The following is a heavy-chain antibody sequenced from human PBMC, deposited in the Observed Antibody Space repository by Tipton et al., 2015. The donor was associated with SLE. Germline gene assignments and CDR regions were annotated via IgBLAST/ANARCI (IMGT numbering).Heavy chain of an antibody. CDR3: ATDMYYDAEYFQH. V-gene: IGHV3-21*04. J-gene: IGHJ1*01. Sequence: SLRLSCAASGFTFNCYSMNLVLQAPGKGLEGVSSIRSSSRYLYYADSVKGRFTISRDNAKNSLYLQMNSLRAEDTSFYYCATDMYYDAEYFQHWGQGSLVSSSS. CDR2: IRSSSRYL. CDR1: GFTFNCYS. D-gene: IGHD3-3*01.